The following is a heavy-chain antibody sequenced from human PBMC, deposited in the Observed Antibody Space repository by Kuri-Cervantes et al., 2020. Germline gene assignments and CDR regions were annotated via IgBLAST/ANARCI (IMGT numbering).Heavy chain of an antibody. Sequence: SETLSLTCTVPGGSISSSSYYWGWIRQPPGKGLEWIGSIYYGGSTYYNPSLKSRVTISVDTSKNQFSLKLSSVTAADTAVYCCARDRGGRYCSGGSCYPRGSRYYGMDVWGQGTTVTVSS. V-gene: IGHV4-39*07. D-gene: IGHD2-15*01. CDR2: IYYGGST. CDR1: GGSISSSSYY. CDR3: ARDRGGRYCSGGSCYPRGSRYYGMDV. J-gene: IGHJ6*02.